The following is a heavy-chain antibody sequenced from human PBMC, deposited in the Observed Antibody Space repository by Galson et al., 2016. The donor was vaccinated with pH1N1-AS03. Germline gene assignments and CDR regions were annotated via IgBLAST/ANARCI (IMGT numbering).Heavy chain of an antibody. CDR2: IYYTEST. Sequence: ETLSLTCTVSGGSVTSDTYYWTWIRQPLGKGLEWIGYIYYTESTNYNPSLKSRVTISIDTSKNRFSLKLSSVSAADTAVYYCARERYTSGNGRYLFDYWGQGILVTVSS. J-gene: IGHJ4*02. CDR1: GGSVTSDTYY. V-gene: IGHV4-61*01. CDR3: ARERYTSGNGRYLFDY. D-gene: IGHD1-26*01.